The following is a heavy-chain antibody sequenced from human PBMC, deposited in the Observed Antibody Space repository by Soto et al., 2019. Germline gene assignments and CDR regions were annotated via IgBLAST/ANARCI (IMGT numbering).Heavy chain of an antibody. CDR2: VSYDGSNK. V-gene: IGHV3-30*18. CDR3: AKDQSYYDSD. J-gene: IGHJ4*02. Sequence: QVQLVESGGGVVQPGRSLRLSCATSGFTFRSYGMHWVRQAPGKGLEWVAVVSYDGSNKYYSDSVKGRFTISRDNSKNTLYLQMNSLRAEDTSVYYCAKDQSYYDSDWGQGTLVTVSS. CDR1: GFTFRSYG. D-gene: IGHD3-10*01.